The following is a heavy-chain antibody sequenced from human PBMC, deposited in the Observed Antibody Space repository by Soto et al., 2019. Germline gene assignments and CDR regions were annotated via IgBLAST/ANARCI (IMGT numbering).Heavy chain of an antibody. CDR1: GGSISSSSYY. CDR3: ARWGASSIAAVTFRGGFDY. D-gene: IGHD6-6*01. CDR2: IYYSGST. J-gene: IGHJ4*02. V-gene: IGHV4-39*01. Sequence: SETLSLTCTVSGGSISSSSYYWGWIRQPPGKGLEWIGSIYYSGSTYYNPSLKSRVTISVDTSKNQFSLKLSSVTAADTAVYYCARWGASSIAAVTFRGGFDYWGQGTLVTVSS.